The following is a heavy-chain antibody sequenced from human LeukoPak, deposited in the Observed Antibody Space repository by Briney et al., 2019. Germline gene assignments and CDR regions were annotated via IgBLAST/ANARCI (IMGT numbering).Heavy chain of an antibody. V-gene: IGHV3-11*04. CDR1: GFTFGDYA. Sequence: GGSLRLSCTTSGFTFGDYAMSWVRQAPGKGLEWVSYISSSGSTMYYADSVKGRFTISRDNAKNSLYLQMNSLRAEDTAVYYCARTYYYDSRGDYWGQGTLVTVSS. J-gene: IGHJ4*02. D-gene: IGHD3-22*01. CDR2: ISSSGSTM. CDR3: ARTYYYDSRGDY.